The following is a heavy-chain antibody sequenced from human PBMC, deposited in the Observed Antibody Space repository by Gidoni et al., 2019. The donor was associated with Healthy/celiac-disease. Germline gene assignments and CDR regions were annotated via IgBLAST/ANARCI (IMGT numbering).Heavy chain of an antibody. Sequence: QVQLVESGGGVVQPGRSLRLSCAASGFTFSSYGMHWVRQAPGKGLGWVAVIWYDGSNKYYADSVKGRFTISRDNSKNTLYLQMNSLRAEDTAVYYCARDVGAASFLDAFDIWGQGTMVTVSS. J-gene: IGHJ3*02. V-gene: IGHV3-33*01. CDR3: ARDVGAASFLDAFDI. CDR1: GFTFSSYG. D-gene: IGHD6-13*01. CDR2: IWYDGSNK.